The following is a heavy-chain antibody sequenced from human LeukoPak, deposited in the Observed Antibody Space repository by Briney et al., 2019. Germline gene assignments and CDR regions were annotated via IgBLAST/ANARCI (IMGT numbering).Heavy chain of an antibody. D-gene: IGHD3-22*01. J-gene: IGHJ4*02. Sequence: SQTLSLTCAISGDSVSSNSAAWNWIRQSPSRGLEWLGRTYYRSKWYNDYAVSVKSRITINPDTSKNQFSLQLSSVTPEDTAVYYCARDRTHYYDSSGYYYGGFDYWGQGTLVTVSS. V-gene: IGHV6-1*01. CDR1: GDSVSSNSAA. CDR2: TYYRSKWYN. CDR3: ARDRTHYYDSSGYYYGGFDY.